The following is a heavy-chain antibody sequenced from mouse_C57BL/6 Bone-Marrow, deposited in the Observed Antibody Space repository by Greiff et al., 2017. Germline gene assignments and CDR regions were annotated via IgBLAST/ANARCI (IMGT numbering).Heavy chain of an antibody. J-gene: IGHJ4*01. CDR1: GFTFSSYG. V-gene: IGHV5-6*01. CDR2: ISSGGSYT. Sequence: EVKLMESWGDLVKPGGSLKLSCAASGFTFSSYGMSWVRQTPDKRLEWVATISSGGSYTYYPDSVKGRFTISRDNAKNTLYLQMSSLKSEDTAMYYFAGYYYGRGDYWGQGTSVTVSS. CDR3: AGYYYGRGDY. D-gene: IGHD1-1*01.